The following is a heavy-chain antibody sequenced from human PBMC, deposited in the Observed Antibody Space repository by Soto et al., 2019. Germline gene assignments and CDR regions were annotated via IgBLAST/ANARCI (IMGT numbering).Heavy chain of an antibody. V-gene: IGHV1-8*01. J-gene: IGHJ6*02. Sequence: QVQFVQSGAEVKKPGASVKISCQASGYTFTSYDINWVRQATGQGLEWMGWMNPNSGNTGYAQKFQGRVTMTRNTSISTAYMELSSLRSEDTAVYYCARGEYYDFWSGTPYYYGMDVWGQGTTVTVSS. CDR3: ARGEYYDFWSGTPYYYGMDV. D-gene: IGHD3-3*01. CDR2: MNPNSGNT. CDR1: GYTFTSYD.